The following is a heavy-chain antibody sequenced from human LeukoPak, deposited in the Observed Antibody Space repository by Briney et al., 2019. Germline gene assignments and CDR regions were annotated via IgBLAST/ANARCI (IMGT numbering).Heavy chain of an antibody. CDR1: GGSFSGYY. D-gene: IGHD6-13*01. J-gene: IGHJ4*02. CDR3: ARRIAAAGTVSDY. CDR2: INHSGST. V-gene: IGHV4-34*01. Sequence: SETLSLTCAVYGGSFSGYYWSWIRQPPGKGLEWIGEINHSGSTNYNPSLESRVTISVDTSKNQFSLKLSSVTAADTAVYYCARRIAAAGTVSDYWGQGTLVTVSS.